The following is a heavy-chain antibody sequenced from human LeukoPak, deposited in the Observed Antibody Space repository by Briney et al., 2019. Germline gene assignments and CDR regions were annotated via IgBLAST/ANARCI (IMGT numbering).Heavy chain of an antibody. CDR2: ISSSGSSI. CDR1: GFTFSDYY. D-gene: IGHD3-10*01. J-gene: IGHJ4*02. CDR3: ARARGSHSFDY. Sequence: GGSLRLSCAASGFTFSDYYMSWMRQAPGKGLEWVSYISSSGSSIYYADSVKGRFTLSRDNAKNSLYLQMNSLRAEDTAVYYCARARGSHSFDYWGQGTLVTVSS. V-gene: IGHV3-11*01.